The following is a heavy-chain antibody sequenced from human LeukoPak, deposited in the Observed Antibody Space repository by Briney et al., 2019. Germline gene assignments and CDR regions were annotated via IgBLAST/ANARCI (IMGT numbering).Heavy chain of an antibody. CDR1: GFTFSTYN. Sequence: GGSLRLSCAASGFTFSTYNMNWVRQAPGKGLEWLSYISSRGTSIYYAESVKGRFTVSRDKAKNSLFLQMNSLRAEDTAVYYCARGGEYWFFDLWGRGTLVTVSS. J-gene: IGHJ2*01. CDR3: ARGGEYWFFDL. D-gene: IGHD3-16*01. V-gene: IGHV3-48*01. CDR2: ISSRGTSI.